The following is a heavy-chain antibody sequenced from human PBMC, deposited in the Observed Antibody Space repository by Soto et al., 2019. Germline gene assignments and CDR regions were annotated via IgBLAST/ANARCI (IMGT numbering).Heavy chain of an antibody. J-gene: IGHJ4*02. D-gene: IGHD6-6*01. CDR1: GYTFTGYY. V-gene: IGHV1-2*02. CDR3: ARDLVAARPNICHY. Sequence: ASVKVSCNASGYTFTGYYMHWVRQAPGQGLEWMGWINPNSGGTNYAQKFQGRVTMTRDTSISTAYMELSRLRSDDTAVYYCARDLVAARPNICHYWGQGTLVTVSS. CDR2: INPNSGGT.